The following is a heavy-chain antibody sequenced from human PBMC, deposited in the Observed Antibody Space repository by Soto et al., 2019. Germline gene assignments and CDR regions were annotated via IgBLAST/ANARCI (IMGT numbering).Heavy chain of an antibody. CDR2: IYYSGST. D-gene: IGHD6-13*01. CDR3: ARHRTHSSSWVDY. Sequence: SETRSLTCTASGGSISSSCNYSPWSGQPPGKGLEWIGIIYYSGSTYYNPSLKSRVTISVDTSKNQFSLKLSSVTAADTAVYYCARHRTHSSSWVDYWGQGTLVTVS. CDR1: GGSISSSCNY. J-gene: IGHJ4*02. V-gene: IGHV4-39*01.